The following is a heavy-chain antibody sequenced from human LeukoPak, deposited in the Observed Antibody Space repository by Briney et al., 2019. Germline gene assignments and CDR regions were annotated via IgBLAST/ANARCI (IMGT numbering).Heavy chain of an antibody. V-gene: IGHV1-2*02. Sequence: ASVTVSCTASGYTFTVYYMLWVRQAPGQGLEWMGWINPNSGGTNYAQKFQGRVTMTRDTSISTAYMELSRLRSDDTAVYYCARGLGKQQLVLGYWGQGTLVTVSS. J-gene: IGHJ4*02. CDR2: INPNSGGT. CDR1: GYTFTVYY. D-gene: IGHD6-13*01. CDR3: ARGLGKQQLVLGY.